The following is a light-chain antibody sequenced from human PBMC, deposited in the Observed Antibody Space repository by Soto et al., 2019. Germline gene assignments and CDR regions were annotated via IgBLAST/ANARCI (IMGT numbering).Light chain of an antibody. CDR3: QTYGSSLFT. CDR1: QSVSRKY. Sequence: DIVLTQSPGTLSLSPGERAPLSCRASQSVSRKYLARYQQKPGQPTRVLIYGTSIRATGIPERFSGGGYGTDFTLAITRLESEDFAVYYCQTYGSSLFTFGPGTKVDF. V-gene: IGKV3-20*01. CDR2: GTS. J-gene: IGKJ3*01.